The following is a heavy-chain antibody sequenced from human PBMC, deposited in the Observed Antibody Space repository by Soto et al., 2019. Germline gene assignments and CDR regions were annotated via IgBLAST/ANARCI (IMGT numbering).Heavy chain of an antibody. J-gene: IGHJ4*02. CDR1: GYTFTSYG. V-gene: IGHV1-18*01. D-gene: IGHD2-21*01. CDR2: ISTSNGKP. CDR3: ARDAIHLWSN. Sequence: ASVKVSCKASGYTFTSYGITWLRQAPGQGLEWMGTISTSNGKPDYAQKFQGRITMTTDTSTSTAYMELRSLRSDDTALYYCARDAIHLWSNWGQGTLVTVSS.